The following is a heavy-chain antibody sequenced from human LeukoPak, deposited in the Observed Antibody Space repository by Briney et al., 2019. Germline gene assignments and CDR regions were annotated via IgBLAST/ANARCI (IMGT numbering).Heavy chain of an antibody. CDR1: GYTFTSYY. D-gene: IGHD2-2*01. Sequence: GASVKVSCKASGYTFTSYYMHWVRQAPGQGLEWMGITNPSGGSTSYAQKFQGRVTMTRDTSTSTVYMELSSLRSEDTAVYYCARDPSSTRDLDYWGQGTLVTVSS. V-gene: IGHV1-46*03. J-gene: IGHJ4*02. CDR3: ARDPSSTRDLDY. CDR2: TNPSGGST.